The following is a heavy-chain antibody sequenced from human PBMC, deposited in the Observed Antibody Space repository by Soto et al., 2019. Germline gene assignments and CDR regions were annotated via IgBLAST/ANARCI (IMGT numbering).Heavy chain of an antibody. CDR3: ARGQVAGLQPNVAYFDH. CDR1: GDSINSASYY. D-gene: IGHD6-19*01. J-gene: IGHJ4*02. V-gene: IGHV4-31*03. CDR2: IAYDGRA. Sequence: SETLSLTCTVSGDSINSASYYWSWIRQHPGKGLEWIGFIAYDGRAHYNPSLKSRLTMSIDTSKNLFSLNLNSVTAADTAVYYCARGQVAGLQPNVAYFDHWGQGTLVTVSS.